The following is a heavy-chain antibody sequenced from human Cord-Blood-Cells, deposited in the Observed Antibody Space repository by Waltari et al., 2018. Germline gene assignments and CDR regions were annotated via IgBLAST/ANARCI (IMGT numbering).Heavy chain of an antibody. CDR3: ARRDYYGSGSSPFDY. J-gene: IGHJ4*02. D-gene: IGHD3-10*01. CDR2: IYYSGNT. V-gene: IGHV4-39*01. Sequence: QLQLQESGPGLVKPSETLSLTCTVSGGSISSSSYYWGWIRQPPGKGLEWIGSIYYSGNTYYNPSLKSQVTISVDTSKNQFSLKLSSVTAADTAVYYCARRDYYGSGSSPFDYWGQGTLVTVSS. CDR1: GGSISSSSYY.